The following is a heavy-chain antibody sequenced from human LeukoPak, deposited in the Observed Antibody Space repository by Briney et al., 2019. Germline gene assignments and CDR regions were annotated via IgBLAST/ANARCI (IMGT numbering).Heavy chain of an antibody. J-gene: IGHJ4*02. CDR3: ATIKRGSIFGYFDF. V-gene: IGHV4-59*11. Sequence: SETLSHTCSVSGGSINSHYWGWIRQPPAMELAGIGSVRDAGAPKDNPSLSSRVTISADPSKNQLSLRLRSVTAADTAVYFCATIKRGSIFGYFDFWGQGILVTVSS. CDR2: VRDAGAP. CDR1: GGSINSHY. D-gene: IGHD3-3*02.